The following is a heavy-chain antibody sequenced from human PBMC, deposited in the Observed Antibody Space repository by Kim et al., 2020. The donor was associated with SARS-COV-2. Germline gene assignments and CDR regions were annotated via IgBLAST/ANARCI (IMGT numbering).Heavy chain of an antibody. CDR2: IYYSGST. V-gene: IGHV4-39*07. CDR3: ARDLFVWLPLDNCFYP. J-gene: IGHJ5*02. D-gene: IGHD5-12*01. CDR1: GGSIISSSYY. Sequence: SETLSLTCTVSGGSIISSSYYWGWIRQPPGTGLEWICSIYYSGSTYYNPSLKSRVTISVDTSKNHFSLKLSSVTSADTAVYYCARDLFVWLPLDNCFYP.